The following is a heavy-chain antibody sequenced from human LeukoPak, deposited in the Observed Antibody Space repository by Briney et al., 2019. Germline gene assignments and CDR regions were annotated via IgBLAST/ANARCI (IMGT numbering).Heavy chain of an antibody. CDR3: ARRDSSGSDNWFDP. J-gene: IGHJ5*02. D-gene: IGHD6-19*01. Sequence: PSETLSLTCTVSGGSISSYYWSWIRQPPGKGLEWIGYIYYGGSANYNPSLKSRVTISIDTSKNQFSLRLSSVTAADTAVYFCARRDSSGSDNWFDPWGQGTLVTVSS. CDR2: IYYGGSA. CDR1: GGSISSYY. V-gene: IGHV4-59*08.